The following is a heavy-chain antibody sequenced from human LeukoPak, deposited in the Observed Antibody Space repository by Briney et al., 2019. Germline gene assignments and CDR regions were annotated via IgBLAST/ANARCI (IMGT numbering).Heavy chain of an antibody. CDR2: INPNSGGT. V-gene: IGHV1-2*02. D-gene: IGHD2-15*01. CDR1: GYTFTGYY. CDR3: ARDLGYCSGGSCFFDY. J-gene: IGHJ4*01. Sequence: ASVKVSCKAPGYTFTGYYMHWVRQAPGQGLEWTGWINPNSGGTNYAQKFQGRVTMTRDTSISTAYMELSRLRSDDTAVYYCARDLGYCSGGSCFFDYWGQGSLVTVSS.